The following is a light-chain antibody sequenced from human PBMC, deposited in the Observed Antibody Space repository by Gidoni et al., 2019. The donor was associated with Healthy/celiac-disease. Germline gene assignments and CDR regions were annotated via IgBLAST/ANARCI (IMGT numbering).Light chain of an antibody. CDR2: WAS. CDR3: QQYYSTLT. J-gene: IGKJ3*01. V-gene: IGKV4-1*01. Sequence: DIVMTQSPDSLAVSLGERATIHCKSSQSVLYSSNNKNYLAWYHQKPGQPPKLLIYWASTRESGVPDRFSGSGSGTDFTLTISSLQAEDVAVYYCQQYYSTLTFGPGTKVDIK. CDR1: QSVLYSSNNKNY.